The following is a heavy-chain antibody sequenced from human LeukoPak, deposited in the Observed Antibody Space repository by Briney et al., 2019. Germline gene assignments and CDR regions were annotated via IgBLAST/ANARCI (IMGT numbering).Heavy chain of an antibody. CDR2: MYITGST. CDR1: GASISNYY. D-gene: IGHD2-8*01. J-gene: IGHJ6*03. V-gene: IGHV4-4*07. CDR3: AKFRRMDCYSYMDV. Sequence: PSETLSLTCTVSGASISNYYWSWVRQPAGKGLEWIGRMYITGSTNYNPSLESRVTMSIDTSKNQFSLKLSSVTAADTAVYYCAKFRRMDCYSYMDVWGKGTTVTVSS.